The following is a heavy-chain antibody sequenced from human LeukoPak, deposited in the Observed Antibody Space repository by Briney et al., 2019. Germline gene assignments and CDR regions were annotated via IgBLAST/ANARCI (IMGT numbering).Heavy chain of an antibody. J-gene: IGHJ4*02. V-gene: IGHV5-51*01. CDR1: GYTFTTYW. CDR3: VRHGLGSSWFGFDY. CDR2: IYPGDSDP. Sequence: GESLNIPCQGSGYTFTTYWIGWVRQMPGKGLEWMGIIYPGDSDPRYSPSFQGQVTISADKSISTSYLQWSSLKASDSAMYYCVRHGLGSSWFGFDYWGQGTLVTVSS. D-gene: IGHD6-13*01.